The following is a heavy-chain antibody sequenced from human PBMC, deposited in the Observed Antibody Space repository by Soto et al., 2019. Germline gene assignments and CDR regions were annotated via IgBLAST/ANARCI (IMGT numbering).Heavy chain of an antibody. CDR1: GGSIISSTYF. CDR3: VRQFAMSPPIQRQTALAFDR. J-gene: IGHJ4*02. D-gene: IGHD5-18*01. CDR2: IYYTGST. V-gene: IGHV4-39*01. Sequence: SETLSLTCTVSGGSIISSTYFWGWIRQPPGKGLEWIGNIYYTGSTHNNPSLKSRVTLSVATSNNRFSLRLSSVTAADTAVYYCVRQFAMSPPIQRQTALAFDRWGQGTLVTVSS.